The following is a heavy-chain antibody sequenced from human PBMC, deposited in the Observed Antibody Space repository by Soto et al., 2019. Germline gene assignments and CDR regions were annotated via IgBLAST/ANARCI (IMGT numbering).Heavy chain of an antibody. CDR1: GGSISGYY. CDR3: ARLLWSRGDWFDP. Sequence: SETLSLTCTVSGGSISGYYWSWIRQPPGKGLEWIGYIYCSGSTNYNPSLKSRVTISVDTSKNQFSLKLSSVTAADTAVYYCARLLWSRGDWFDPWGQGTLVTSPQ. V-gene: IGHV4-59*08. CDR2: IYCSGST. J-gene: IGHJ5*02. D-gene: IGHD3-10*01.